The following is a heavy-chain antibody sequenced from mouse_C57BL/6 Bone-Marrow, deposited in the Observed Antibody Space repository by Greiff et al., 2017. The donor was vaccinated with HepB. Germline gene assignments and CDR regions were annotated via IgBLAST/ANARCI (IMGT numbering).Heavy chain of an antibody. Sequence: VQLQQPGAELVMPGASVELSCKASGYTFTSYWMHWVKQRPGQGLEWIGEIDPSDSYTNYNQKFKGKSTLTVDKSSSTAYMQLSSLTSEDSAVYYCARGLLRFAWFAYWGQGTLVTVSA. J-gene: IGHJ3*01. D-gene: IGHD1-1*01. CDR1: GYTFTSYW. V-gene: IGHV1-69*01. CDR3: ARGLLRFAWFAY. CDR2: IDPSDSYT.